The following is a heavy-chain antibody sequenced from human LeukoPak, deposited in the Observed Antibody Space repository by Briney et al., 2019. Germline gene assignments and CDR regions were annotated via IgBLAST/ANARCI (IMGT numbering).Heavy chain of an antibody. CDR1: GGSISSSSYY. Sequence: SETLSLTCTVSGGSISSSSYYWGWIRQPAGKGLEWIGRIYTSGSTNYNPSLKSRVTMSVDTSKNQFSLKLSSVTAADTAVYYCARQIAAADYYYYMDVWGKGTTVTVSS. CDR2: IYTSGST. V-gene: IGHV4-61*02. CDR3: ARQIAAADYYYYMDV. D-gene: IGHD6-13*01. J-gene: IGHJ6*03.